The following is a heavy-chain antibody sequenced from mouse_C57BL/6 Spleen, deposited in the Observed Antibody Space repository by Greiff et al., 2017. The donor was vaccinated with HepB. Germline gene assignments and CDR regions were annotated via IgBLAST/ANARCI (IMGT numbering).Heavy chain of an antibody. V-gene: IGHV5-12*01. CDR1: GFTFSDYY. CDR3: ARHGYVAY. Sequence: EVHLVESGGGLVQPGGSLKLSCAASGFTFSDYYMYWVRQTPEKRLEWVAYISNGGGSTYYPDTVKGRFTFSRDNAKNTLYLQMSRLKSEDTDMYYCARHGYVAYWGQGTLVTVSA. CDR2: ISNGGGST. J-gene: IGHJ3*01. D-gene: IGHD1-2*01.